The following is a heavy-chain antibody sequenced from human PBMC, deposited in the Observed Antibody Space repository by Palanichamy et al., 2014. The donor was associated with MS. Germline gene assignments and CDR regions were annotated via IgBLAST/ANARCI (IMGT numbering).Heavy chain of an antibody. CDR2: ISGSGGST. CDR1: GFTFSSYA. V-gene: IGHV3-23*01. Sequence: EVQLLESGGGLVQPGGSLRLSCAASGFTFSSYAMSWGPPGLQGKGAGVGSQAISGSGGSTYYADSVKGRFTISRDNSKNTLYLQMNSLRAEDTAVYYCAKVEDYYDSKWGFDYWGQGTLVTVSS. D-gene: IGHD3-22*01. CDR3: AKVEDYYDSKWGFDY. J-gene: IGHJ4*02.